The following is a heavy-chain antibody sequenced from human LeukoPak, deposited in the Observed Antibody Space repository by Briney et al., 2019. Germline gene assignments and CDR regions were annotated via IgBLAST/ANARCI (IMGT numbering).Heavy chain of an antibody. D-gene: IGHD4-17*01. CDR3: ARGGYGDYDFDY. CDR2: ITRSSTI. J-gene: IGHJ4*02. CDR1: GFTFSSYT. Sequence: QAGGSLRLSCAASGFTFSSYTMNWVRQAPGKGLEWVSYITRSSTIYYADSVKGRFTISRDNAKDSLYLQMNSLRAEDTAVYYCARGGYGDYDFDYWGQGTLVIVSS. V-gene: IGHV3-48*01.